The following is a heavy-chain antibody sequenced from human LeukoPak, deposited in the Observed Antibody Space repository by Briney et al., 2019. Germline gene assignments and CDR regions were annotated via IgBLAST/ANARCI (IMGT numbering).Heavy chain of an antibody. CDR2: ISRSTNHT. V-gene: IGHV3-21*01. Sequence: PGGSLRLSCAASGFTFSSYYMNWVRQAPGKGLEWVSSISRSTNHTYYADSLKGRFTISRDNAKNSLYLQMNSLRAEDTAVYYCAASTKHTAMVDYWGQGTLVTVPS. J-gene: IGHJ4*02. CDR1: GFTFSSYY. CDR3: AASTKHTAMVDY. D-gene: IGHD5-18*01.